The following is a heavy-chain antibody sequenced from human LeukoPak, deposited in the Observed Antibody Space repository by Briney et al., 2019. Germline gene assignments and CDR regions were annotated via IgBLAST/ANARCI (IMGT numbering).Heavy chain of an antibody. CDR1: GGSISSSSYY. D-gene: IGHD1-26*01. CDR3: ARHRGSLDY. J-gene: IGHJ4*02. CDR2: IYYSGST. Sequence: SETLSLTCTVSGGSISSSSYYWGWIRQPPGKGLEWIGSIYYSGSTYYNPSLKSRVTISVDTSKNQFSLKLSSVTAADTAVYYCARHRGSLDYWGQGTLITVSS. V-gene: IGHV4-39*07.